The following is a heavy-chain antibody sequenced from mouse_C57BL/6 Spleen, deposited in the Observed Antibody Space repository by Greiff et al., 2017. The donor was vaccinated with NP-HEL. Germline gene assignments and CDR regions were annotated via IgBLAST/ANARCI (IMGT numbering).Heavy chain of an antibody. CDR1: GYTFTDYE. D-gene: IGHD2-4*01. CDR2: IDPETGGT. Sequence: QVQLQQSGAELVRPGASVTLSCKASGYTFTDYEMHWVKQTPVHGLEWIGAIDPETGGTAYTQKFKGKAILTADKSSSTAYMGLRSLTSEDSAVYYCTRRGDMDDYDGGHYFDYWGQGTTLTVSS. J-gene: IGHJ2*01. V-gene: IGHV1-15*01. CDR3: TRRGDMDDYDGGHYFDY.